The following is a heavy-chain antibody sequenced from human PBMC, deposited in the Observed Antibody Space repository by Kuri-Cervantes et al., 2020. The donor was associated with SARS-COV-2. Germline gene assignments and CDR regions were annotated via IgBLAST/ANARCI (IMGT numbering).Heavy chain of an antibody. CDR2: IYHSGST. D-gene: IGHD3-3*01. V-gene: IGHV4-38-2*01. CDR1: GHSISSGYY. Sequence: SETLSLTCAVSGHSISSGYYWGWIRQPPGKGLEWIGSIYHSGSTYYNPSLKSRVTISVDTSKNQFPLKLSSVTAADTAVYYCARSEAWDDYYFDYWGQGTLVTVSS. J-gene: IGHJ4*02. CDR3: ARSEAWDDYYFDY.